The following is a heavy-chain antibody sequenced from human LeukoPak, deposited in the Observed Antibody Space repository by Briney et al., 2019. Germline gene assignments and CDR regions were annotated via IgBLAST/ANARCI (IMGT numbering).Heavy chain of an antibody. Sequence: ASVKVSCKASGYTFTSYYMHWVRQAPGQGLEWMGIINPRGGSTSYAQKFQGRVTMTRDMSTSTVYMELSSLRSDDTAVYYCARESGTIFGVVIFRGWFDPWGQGTLVTVSS. D-gene: IGHD3-3*01. V-gene: IGHV1-46*01. CDR1: GYTFTSYY. J-gene: IGHJ5*02. CDR3: ARESGTIFGVVIFRGWFDP. CDR2: INPRGGST.